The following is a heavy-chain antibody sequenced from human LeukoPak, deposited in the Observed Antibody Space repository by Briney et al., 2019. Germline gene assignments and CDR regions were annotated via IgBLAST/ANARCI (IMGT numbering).Heavy chain of an antibody. CDR2: IRNEAFGGTI. V-gene: IGHV3-49*04. Sequence: PGRSLRLSCTASEFTFGDYALSWVRQAPGKGLEWVGLIRNEAFGGTIEYAATVEGRFSISRDNSKSIAYLQMNSLQTEDTAVYYCTRGGIVATIGYGMDVWGQGTTVTVFS. D-gene: IGHD5-12*01. CDR1: EFTFGDYA. J-gene: IGHJ6*02. CDR3: TRGGIVATIGYGMDV.